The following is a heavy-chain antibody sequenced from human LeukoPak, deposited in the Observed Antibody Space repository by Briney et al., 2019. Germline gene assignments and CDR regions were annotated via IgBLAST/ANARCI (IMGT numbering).Heavy chain of an antibody. CDR2: MNPNSGNT. CDR1: GYTFTTYD. J-gene: IGHJ3*02. D-gene: IGHD2-2*02. Sequence: GASVKVSCKASGYTFTTYDINWVRQATGQGLEWMGWMNPNSGNTGYAQKFQGRVTMTRDTSISTAYMELSRLRSDDTAVYYCARVDCSSTSCYTRGLDAFDIWGQGTMVTVSS. V-gene: IGHV1-8*01. CDR3: ARVDCSSTSCYTRGLDAFDI.